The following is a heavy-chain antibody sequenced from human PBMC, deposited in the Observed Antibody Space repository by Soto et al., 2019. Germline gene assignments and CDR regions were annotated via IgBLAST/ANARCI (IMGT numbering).Heavy chain of an antibody. J-gene: IGHJ6*02. D-gene: IGHD6-6*01. Sequence: QVQLVESGGGVVQPGRSLRLSCAASGFTFSSYGMHWVRQAPGKGLEWVAVISYDGSNKYYADSVKGRFTISRDNSKNTLYLQMNSLRAEDTAVYYCAKAPSSSSFSYYYGMDVWGQGTTVTVSS. CDR1: GFTFSSYG. CDR2: ISYDGSNK. CDR3: AKAPSSSSFSYYYGMDV. V-gene: IGHV3-30*18.